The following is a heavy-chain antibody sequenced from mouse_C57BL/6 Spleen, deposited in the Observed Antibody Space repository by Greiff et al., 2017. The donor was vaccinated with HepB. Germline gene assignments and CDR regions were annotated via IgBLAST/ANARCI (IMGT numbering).Heavy chain of an antibody. V-gene: IGHV3-6*01. CDR2: ISYDGSN. Sequence: VKLQESGPGLVKPSQSLSLTCSVTGYSITSGYYWNWIRQFPGNKLEWMGYISYDGSNNYNPSLKNRISITRDTSKNQFFLKLNSVTTEDTATYYCARADYDYDGDFDVWGTGTTVTVSS. D-gene: IGHD2-4*01. CDR3: ARADYDYDGDFDV. CDR1: GYSITSGYY. J-gene: IGHJ1*03.